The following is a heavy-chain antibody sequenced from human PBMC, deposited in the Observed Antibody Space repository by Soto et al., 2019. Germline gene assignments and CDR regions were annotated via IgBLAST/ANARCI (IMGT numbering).Heavy chain of an antibody. CDR1: GFTFSSYA. Sequence: EVQLLESGGGLVQPGGSLRLSCAASGFTFSSYAMSWVRQAPGKGLEWVSAISGSGGSTYYADSVKGRFTISRDNSKNTLNLQMNTLRAEDTAVYNCAKDSTVTTPSDPWGQGTLVTVSS. CDR2: ISGSGGST. V-gene: IGHV3-23*01. CDR3: AKDSTVTTPSDP. D-gene: IGHD4-17*01. J-gene: IGHJ5*02.